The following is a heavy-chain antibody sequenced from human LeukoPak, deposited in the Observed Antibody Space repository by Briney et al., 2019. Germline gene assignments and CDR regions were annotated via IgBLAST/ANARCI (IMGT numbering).Heavy chain of an antibody. D-gene: IGHD3-10*01. Sequence: GGSLRLSCGASGFTFSSYAMSWVRQAPGKGLEWVSSISSSSSYIFYADSVRGRFSISRDNAQNSLSLQMNSLRAEDTAVYYCARDLLLYFGEVTMAFDYWGLGTLVTVSS. CDR2: ISSSSSYI. J-gene: IGHJ4*02. CDR1: GFTFSSYA. V-gene: IGHV3-21*01. CDR3: ARDLLLYFGEVTMAFDY.